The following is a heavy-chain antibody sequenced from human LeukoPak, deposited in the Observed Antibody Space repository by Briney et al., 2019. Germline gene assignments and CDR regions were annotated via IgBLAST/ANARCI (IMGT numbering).Heavy chain of an antibody. CDR2: INHSGST. Sequence: SETLSLTCAVYGGSFSGYYWSWIRQPPGKGLEWIGEINHSGSTKYNPSLKSRVSISIDTSKNQFSLKLNSLTAADTAVYYCARGVVAVAGRVFDYWGQGTLVTASS. CDR3: ARGVVAVAGRVFDY. J-gene: IGHJ4*02. D-gene: IGHD6-19*01. CDR1: GGSFSGYY. V-gene: IGHV4-34*01.